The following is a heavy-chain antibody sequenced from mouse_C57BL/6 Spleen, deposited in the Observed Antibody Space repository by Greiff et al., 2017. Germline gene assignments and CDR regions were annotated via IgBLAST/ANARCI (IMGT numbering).Heavy chain of an antibody. CDR3: ARQTAQAMDY. D-gene: IGHD3-2*02. CDR2: INPYNGGT. Sequence: VQLQQSGPVLVKPGASVRMSCKASGYTFTDYYMNWVKQSHGKSLEWIGVINPYNGGTSYNQKFKGKATLTVDKSSSTAYMELNSLTSEDSAVYYCARQTAQAMDYWGQGTSVTVSA. J-gene: IGHJ4*01. V-gene: IGHV1-19*01. CDR1: GYTFTDYY.